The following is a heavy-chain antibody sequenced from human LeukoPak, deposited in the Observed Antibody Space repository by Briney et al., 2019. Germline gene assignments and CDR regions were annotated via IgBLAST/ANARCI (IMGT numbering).Heavy chain of an antibody. Sequence: GGSLRLSCAASGFTFSGSKMNWVRQAPGKGLEWVSGISSSGGSIYYADSVQGRFTISRDNAKKSLHLQMNSLRAEDTAVYYCAAAGFDYWGQGTLVTVSS. CDR1: GFTFSGSK. CDR2: ISSSGGSI. V-gene: IGHV3-48*03. J-gene: IGHJ4*02. CDR3: AAAGFDY.